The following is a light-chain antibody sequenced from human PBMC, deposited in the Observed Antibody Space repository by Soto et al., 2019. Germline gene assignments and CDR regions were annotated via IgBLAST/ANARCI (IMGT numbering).Light chain of an antibody. CDR3: QQYCSSPIT. CDR1: RSVSGSY. V-gene: IGKV3-20*01. CDR2: SAS. Sequence: EIVLTQSPGTLSLSPGERVTLSCRASRSVSGSYLAWYQQKPGQAPRVLIYSASLRATGIPDRFSGSGSGTDFSLTISRLEPEDFAVCYCQQYCSSPITFGQGTRLEIK. J-gene: IGKJ5*01.